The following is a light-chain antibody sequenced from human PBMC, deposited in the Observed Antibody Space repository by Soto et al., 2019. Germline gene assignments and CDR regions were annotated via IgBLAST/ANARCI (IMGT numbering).Light chain of an antibody. CDR1: QSLLHINGYNY. Sequence: DIVMTQSPLSLPVTPGEPASISCRSSQSLLHINGYNYLDWYLQKPGQSPQLLIYLGSNRASGVPDRFSGSGSGTDFTLKISRVEAEDVGVYYCMQALQTPWTFGQGTKVDNK. CDR2: LGS. J-gene: IGKJ1*01. V-gene: IGKV2-28*01. CDR3: MQALQTPWT.